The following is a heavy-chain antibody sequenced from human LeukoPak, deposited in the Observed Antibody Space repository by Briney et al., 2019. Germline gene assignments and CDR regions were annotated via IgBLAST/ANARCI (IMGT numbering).Heavy chain of an antibody. CDR2: IGSNGDST. Sequence: PGGSLGLSCAASGFTFSSYAMHWVRQAPGKGLEYVSAIGSNGDSTYYANSVEGRFTISRDNSKNTLYLQMGSLRAEDMAVYYCARVGDDDAFDIWGQGTLVTVSP. CDR1: GFTFSSYA. D-gene: IGHD3-10*01. J-gene: IGHJ3*02. V-gene: IGHV3-64*01. CDR3: ARVGDDDAFDI.